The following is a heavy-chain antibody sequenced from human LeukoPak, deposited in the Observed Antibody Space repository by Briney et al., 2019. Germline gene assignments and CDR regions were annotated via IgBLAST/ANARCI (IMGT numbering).Heavy chain of an antibody. J-gene: IGHJ3*02. V-gene: IGHV1-46*01. CDR2: INPSGGST. Sequence: ASVKVSCKASGYTFTGYYMHWVRQAPGQGLEWMGIINPSGGSTSYAQKFQGRVTMTRDMSTSTVYMELSSLRSEDTAMYYCAIYTEQPYYYDSSGYPTVDAFDIWGQGTMVTVSS. CDR3: AIYTEQPYYYDSSGYPTVDAFDI. D-gene: IGHD3-22*01. CDR1: GYTFTGYY.